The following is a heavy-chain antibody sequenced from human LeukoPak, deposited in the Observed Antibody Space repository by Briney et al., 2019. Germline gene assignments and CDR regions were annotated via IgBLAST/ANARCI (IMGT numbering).Heavy chain of an antibody. Sequence: PSETLSLTCAVYGGSFSGYYWSWIRQPPGKGLEWIGEINHSGSTNYNPSLKSRVTISVDTSKNQFSLKLSSVTAADTAVYYCARGRRDWPYSSGWSPKPKLTFDAFDIWGQGTMVTVSS. CDR1: GGSFSGYY. CDR3: ARGRRDWPYSSGWSPKPKLTFDAFDI. J-gene: IGHJ3*02. D-gene: IGHD6-19*01. CDR2: INHSGST. V-gene: IGHV4-34*01.